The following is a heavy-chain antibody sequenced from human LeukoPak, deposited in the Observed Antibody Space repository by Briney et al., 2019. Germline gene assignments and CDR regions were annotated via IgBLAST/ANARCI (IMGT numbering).Heavy chain of an antibody. J-gene: IGHJ4*02. CDR3: ARLLWTSGGGYCSGGSCYVFDY. Sequence: SETLSLTCTVSGGSISSYYWSWIRQPPGKGLEWIGYIYYSGSTNYNPSLKSRVTISVDTSKNQFSLKLSSVTAADTAVYYCARLLWTSGGGYCSGGSCYVFDYWGQGTLVTVSS. D-gene: IGHD2-15*01. V-gene: IGHV4-59*08. CDR2: IYYSGST. CDR1: GGSISSYY.